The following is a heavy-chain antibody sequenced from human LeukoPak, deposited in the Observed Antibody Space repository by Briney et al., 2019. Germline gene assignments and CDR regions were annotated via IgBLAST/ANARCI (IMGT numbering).Heavy chain of an antibody. V-gene: IGHV1-18*01. Sequence: ASVKVSCKASGYTFTSYGISWVRQAPGQGLDWMGWISAYNGNTNYAQKLQGRVTMTTDTSTSTAYMELRSLRSDDTAVYYCAREGTYYDILTGYHLWLNYYYYGMDVWGQGTTVTVSS. D-gene: IGHD3-9*01. CDR1: GYTFTSYG. CDR3: AREGTYYDILTGYHLWLNYYYYGMDV. CDR2: ISAYNGNT. J-gene: IGHJ6*02.